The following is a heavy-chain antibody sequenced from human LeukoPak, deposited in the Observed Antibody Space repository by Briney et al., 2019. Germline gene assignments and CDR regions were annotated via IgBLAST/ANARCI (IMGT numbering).Heavy chain of an antibody. CDR1: GYSFTSYW. CDR2: IYPGDSDT. V-gene: IGHV5-51*01. Sequence: GESLKISCKGSGYSFTSYWIGWVRQMPGKGLEWMGIIYPGDSDTRYSPSFQGQVTISADKSISTAYLQWSSLKASDTSIYHSTAYDILTGLSPWGQGTLVTVSS. J-gene: IGHJ5*02. CDR3: TAYDILTGLSP. D-gene: IGHD3-9*01.